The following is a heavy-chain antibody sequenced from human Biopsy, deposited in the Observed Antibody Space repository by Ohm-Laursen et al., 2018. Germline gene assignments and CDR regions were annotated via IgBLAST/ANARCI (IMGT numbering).Heavy chain of an antibody. J-gene: IGHJ2*01. V-gene: IGHV1-2*02. CDR1: GYTFTAFS. CDR3: ARGRRHCSGTCSRWYFDL. Sequence: GASVKVSCKPSGYTFTAFSVRWLRQAPGQGLEWMGWINPKSGDTDYPQNFQGRVSMTRDTSISTAYMDLSRLRSDDTAVYYCARGRRHCSGTCSRWYFDLWGRGTLVTVSS. CDR2: INPKSGDT. D-gene: IGHD2-2*01.